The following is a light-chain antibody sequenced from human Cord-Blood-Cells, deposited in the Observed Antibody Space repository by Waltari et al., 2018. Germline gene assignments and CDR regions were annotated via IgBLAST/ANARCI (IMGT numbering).Light chain of an antibody. CDR1: SSDVGGYNY. J-gene: IGLJ2*01. CDR3: SSYTSSSPVV. V-gene: IGLV2-14*01. CDR2: DVS. Sequence: QSALTQPASVSGSPGQSITISCTGTSSDVGGYNYVPWYQQHPAKAPQLMIYDVSKRPSGVSNRFSGSKSGNTASLTISGLQAEDEADYYCSSYTSSSPVVFGGGTKLTVL.